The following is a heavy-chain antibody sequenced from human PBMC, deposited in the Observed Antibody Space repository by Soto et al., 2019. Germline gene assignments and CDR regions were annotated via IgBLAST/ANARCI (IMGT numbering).Heavy chain of an antibody. CDR1: GGSISSGGYY. J-gene: IGHJ5*02. Sequence: SETLSLTCTVSGGSISSGGYYWSRIRQHPGKGLEWIGYIYYSGSTYYNTSLKSRVTISVDTSKNQFFLKLSSVTAADTAVYYCARAGIASVTNMLRRVRAPGWFDPWVQGTLIT. CDR3: ARAGIASVTNMLRRVRAPGWFDP. CDR2: IYYSGST. V-gene: IGHV4-31*03. D-gene: IGHD3-10*01.